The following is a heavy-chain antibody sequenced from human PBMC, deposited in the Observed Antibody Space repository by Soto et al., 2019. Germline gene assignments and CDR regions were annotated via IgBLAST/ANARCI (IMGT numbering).Heavy chain of an antibody. CDR2: MNPNSGNT. J-gene: IGHJ5*02. Sequence: QVQLVQSGAEVKKPGASVKVSCKASGYTFTSYDINWVRQAPGQGLEWMGWMNPNSGNTGYAQKFQGRVTMTRNTSISTAYMELSSLRSEDTAVYYCERGHRCYGDYVRHNWFDPWGQGTLVTVSS. V-gene: IGHV1-8*02. CDR1: GYTFTSYD. CDR3: ERGHRCYGDYVRHNWFDP. D-gene: IGHD4-17*01.